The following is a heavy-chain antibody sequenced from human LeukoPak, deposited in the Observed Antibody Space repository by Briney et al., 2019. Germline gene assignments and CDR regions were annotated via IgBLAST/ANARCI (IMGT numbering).Heavy chain of an antibody. CDR1: GGSISRYY. J-gene: IGHJ4*02. CDR2: IYPSGST. D-gene: IGHD5-12*01. V-gene: IGHV4-4*07. Sequence: PSETLSLTCTVSGGSISRYYWSWIRQPAGKGLEWIGRIYPSGSTNYNPSLKSRVTMSVDTSKNHFSLNLSSVTAADTAVYYCARDGHSDTSRALDYWGQGTLVTVSS. CDR3: ARDGHSDTSRALDY.